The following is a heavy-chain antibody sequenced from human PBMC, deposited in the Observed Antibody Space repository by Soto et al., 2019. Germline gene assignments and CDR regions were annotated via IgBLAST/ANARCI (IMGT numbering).Heavy chain of an antibody. CDR1: GFTFSSYS. V-gene: IGHV3-21*01. CDR3: ARAPEKTSIADYYYYGMDV. D-gene: IGHD6-6*01. CDR2: ISSSSSYI. Sequence: GGSLRLSCAASGFTFSSYSMNWVRQAPGKGLEWVSSISSSSSYIYYADSVKGRFTISRDNAKNSLYLQMNSLRAEDTAVYYCARAPEKTSIADYYYYGMDVWGQGTTVTVSS. J-gene: IGHJ6*02.